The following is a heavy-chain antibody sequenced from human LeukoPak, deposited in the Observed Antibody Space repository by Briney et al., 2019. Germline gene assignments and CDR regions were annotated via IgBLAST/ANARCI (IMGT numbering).Heavy chain of an antibody. J-gene: IGHJ5*02. Sequence: SETLSLTCTVSGGSISSYYWSWIRQPAGKGLEWIGRIYTSGSTNYNPSLKSRVTMSVDTSKNQFSLQLNSVTPEDTAVYYCARERKGPNWFDPWGQGTLVTVSS. CDR1: GGSISSYY. CDR3: ARERKGPNWFDP. V-gene: IGHV4-4*07. CDR2: IYTSGST.